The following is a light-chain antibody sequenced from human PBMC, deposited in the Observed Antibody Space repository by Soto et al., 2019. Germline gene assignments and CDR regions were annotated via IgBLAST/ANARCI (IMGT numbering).Light chain of an antibody. CDR2: AAS. CDR1: QGISSW. V-gene: IGKV1D-12*01. J-gene: IGKJ5*01. Sequence: DIQMTQSTSSVSASVGDRVTIASRASQGISSWLAWYQQQKGKPPKLLIYAASSLQSGVPSRFRGRASGTDSTLPISRLQPEDVATYCCQQANSFPITFGQGTRLE. CDR3: QQANSFPIT.